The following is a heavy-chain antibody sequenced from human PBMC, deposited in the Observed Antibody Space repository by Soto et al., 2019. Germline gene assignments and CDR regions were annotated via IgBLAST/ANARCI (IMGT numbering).Heavy chain of an antibody. CDR3: AHRLPGPSGYDV. CDR2: IYWNDEK. V-gene: IGHV2-5*01. J-gene: IGHJ6*02. D-gene: IGHD6-13*01. CDR1: GFSLTSGVVG. Sequence: QITLKESGPTLVKPTQTLTLTCTFSGFSLTSGVVGVGWFRQPPGEALEWLALIYWNDEKYYNPSLRNRLTITRDTSKNQVFLTMTNMDPVDTATYYCAHRLPGPSGYDVWGQGTTVTVSS.